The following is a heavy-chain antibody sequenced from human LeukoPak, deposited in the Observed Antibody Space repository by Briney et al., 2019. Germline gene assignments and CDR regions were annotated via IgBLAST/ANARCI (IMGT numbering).Heavy chain of an antibody. V-gene: IGHV3-7*01. CDR1: GFIISSYW. CDR2: IRQDGSEK. CDR3: ARDHLVGMPYS. D-gene: IGHD1-26*01. Sequence: GGSVRLSCAASGFIISSYWMSWVRQARGKGLEWVANIRQDGSEKYYVDSVKGRFTISRDNAKNSLYLQMNSLRAEDTAVYYCARDHLVGMPYSWGQGTLVTVSS. J-gene: IGHJ4*02.